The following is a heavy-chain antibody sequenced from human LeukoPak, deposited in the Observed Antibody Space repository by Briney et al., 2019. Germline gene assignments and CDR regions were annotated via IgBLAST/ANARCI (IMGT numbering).Heavy chain of an antibody. CDR1: GYTFTSYG. J-gene: IGHJ4*02. Sequence: ASVKVSCKASGYTFTSYGISWVRQAPGQGLEWMGWFSAYNGNTNYAQKLQGRVTMTTDTSTSTAYMELRSLRSDDTAVYYCARDEPYYYDSSGYYYFDYWGQGTLVTVSS. CDR3: ARDEPYYYDSSGYYYFDY. CDR2: FSAYNGNT. D-gene: IGHD3-22*01. V-gene: IGHV1-18*01.